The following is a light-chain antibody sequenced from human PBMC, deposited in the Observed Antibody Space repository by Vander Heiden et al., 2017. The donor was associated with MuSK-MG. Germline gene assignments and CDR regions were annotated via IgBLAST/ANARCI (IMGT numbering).Light chain of an antibody. CDR3: QHYNNYPWT. Sequence: DIQMTQSPSTLSASVGDRVTITCRASQTISNWLAWYQQKPGKAPKLLIYKASSLESGVPSRFSGSGSGTEFTLTISSLQPDDFATYYCQHYNNYPWTFGQGTKVEI. J-gene: IGKJ1*01. V-gene: IGKV1-5*03. CDR2: KAS. CDR1: QTISNW.